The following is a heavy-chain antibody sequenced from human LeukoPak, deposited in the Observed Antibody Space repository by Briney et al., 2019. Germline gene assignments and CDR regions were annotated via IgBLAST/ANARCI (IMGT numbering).Heavy chain of an antibody. Sequence: PGRSLRLSCAASGFTFSSYAMHWVRQAPGKGLEWVAVISYDGSNKYYADSVKGRFTISRDNSKNTLYLQMNSLRAEDTAVYYCAAYDFWSGYSAAIDYWGQGTLVTVSS. CDR2: ISYDGSNK. CDR1: GFTFSSYA. V-gene: IGHV3-30-3*01. J-gene: IGHJ4*02. D-gene: IGHD3-3*01. CDR3: AAYDFWSGYSAAIDY.